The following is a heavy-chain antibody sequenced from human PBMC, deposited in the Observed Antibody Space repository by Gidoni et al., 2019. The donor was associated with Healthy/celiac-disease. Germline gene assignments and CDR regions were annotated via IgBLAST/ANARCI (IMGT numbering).Heavy chain of an antibody. D-gene: IGHD2-15*01. CDR1: GFSLSTSGVG. CDR2: IYLDDDK. J-gene: IGHJ5*02. CDR3: AHRPGASGGSSHRGNVWFDP. Sequence: QITLKESGPTLVKPTQTLTLTCTFSGFSLSTSGVGVGWIRQHPGKALEWLALIYLDDDKRYSPSLKSRLTITKDTSKNQVVLTMTNMDPVDTATYYCAHRPGASGGSSHRGNVWFDPWGQGTLVTVSS. V-gene: IGHV2-5*02.